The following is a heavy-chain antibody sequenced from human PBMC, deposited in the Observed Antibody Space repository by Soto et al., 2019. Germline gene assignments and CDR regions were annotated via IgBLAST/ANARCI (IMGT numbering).Heavy chain of an antibody. D-gene: IGHD2-15*01. Sequence: SETLSLTCTVSGGSISSGGYYWSWIRQHPGEGLEWIGYIYYSGSTYYNPSLKSRVTISVDTSKNQFSLKLSSVTAADTAVYYCARGGSGDCSGSSCYPGAFDIWGQGTMVTVSS. CDR2: IYYSGST. CDR1: GGSISSGGYY. CDR3: ARGGSGDCSGSSCYPGAFDI. J-gene: IGHJ3*02. V-gene: IGHV4-31*03.